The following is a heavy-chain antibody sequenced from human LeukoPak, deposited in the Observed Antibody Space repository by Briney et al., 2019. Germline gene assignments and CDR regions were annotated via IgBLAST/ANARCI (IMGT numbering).Heavy chain of an antibody. V-gene: IGHV4-4*07. D-gene: IGHD3-22*01. CDR1: GGSISTYY. CDR2: IYKSGSS. J-gene: IGHJ4*02. Sequence: SETLSLTRSVSGGSISTYYWSWIRQSAGKGLEWIGRIYKSGSSNYNPSLKSRVTISVDTSKNQFSLKLSSVTAADTAVYYCARVSPNYYDSSGPIDYWGQGTLVTVSS. CDR3: ARVSPNYYDSSGPIDY.